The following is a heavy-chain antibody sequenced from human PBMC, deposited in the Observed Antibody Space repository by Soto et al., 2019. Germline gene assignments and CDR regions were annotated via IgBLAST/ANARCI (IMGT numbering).Heavy chain of an antibody. CDR3: ARTLSPQGDGYNLDYAFDI. CDR2: ISAYNGNT. J-gene: IGHJ3*02. D-gene: IGHD5-12*01. V-gene: IGHV1-18*01. CDR1: GYTFTSYG. Sequence: ASVKVSCKASGYTFTSYGISWVRQAPGQGLEWMGWISAYNGNTNYAQKLQDRVTMTTDTSTSTTYMELRSLRSDDTAVYYCARTLSPQGDGYNLDYAFDIWGQGTMVTVSS.